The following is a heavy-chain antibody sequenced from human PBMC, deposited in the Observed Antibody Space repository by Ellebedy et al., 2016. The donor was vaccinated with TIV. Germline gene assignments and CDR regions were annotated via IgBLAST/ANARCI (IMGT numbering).Heavy chain of an antibody. Sequence: MPSETLSLTCTVSGGSISSSSYYWGWIRQPPGKGLEWIGSIYYSGITNYNPCLKSRVTISVNTSKNQFSLKLTSVTAADTAVYYCVRNPTLGSLDYWGQGAQVTVSS. J-gene: IGHJ4*02. CDR3: VRNPTLGSLDY. CDR2: IYYSGIT. D-gene: IGHD1-26*01. V-gene: IGHV4-39*01. CDR1: GGSISSSSYY.